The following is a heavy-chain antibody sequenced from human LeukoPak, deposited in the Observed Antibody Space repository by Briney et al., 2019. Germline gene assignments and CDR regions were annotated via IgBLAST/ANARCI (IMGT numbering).Heavy chain of an antibody. J-gene: IGHJ4*02. CDR1: GFTFSDYA. CDR3: AKSVESAVTTNPYFDY. Sequence: PGGSLRLSCAASGFTFSDYAMSWVRQALGKGLSWVSVISGSGVSTYNADSVKGRFTISRDNSKSTLYLQINSLRAEDTAVYYCAKSVESAVTTNPYFDYWGQGTLVTVSS. CDR2: ISGSGVST. D-gene: IGHD4-17*01. V-gene: IGHV3-23*01.